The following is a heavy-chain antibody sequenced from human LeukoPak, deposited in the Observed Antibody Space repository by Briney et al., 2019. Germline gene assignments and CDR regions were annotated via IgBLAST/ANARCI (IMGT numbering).Heavy chain of an antibody. V-gene: IGHV1-18*01. D-gene: IGHD3-22*01. CDR3: ARGSNYDSSGYSVY. J-gene: IGHJ4*02. Sequence: ASVKVSCKASGYTFTSYGISWVRQAPGQGLEWMGWISAYNGNTNYAQKLQGRVTMTTDTSTSTAYMELRSLRSDDTAVYYCARGSNYDSSGYSVYWGQGTLVTVSS. CDR1: GYTFTSYG. CDR2: ISAYNGNT.